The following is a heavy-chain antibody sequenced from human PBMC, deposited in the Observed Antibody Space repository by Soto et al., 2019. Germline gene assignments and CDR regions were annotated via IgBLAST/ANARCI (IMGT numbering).Heavy chain of an antibody. J-gene: IGHJ6*02. D-gene: IGHD4-17*01. CDR3: ATLTNDYGDYASLYYYYYGMDV. V-gene: IGHV3-9*01. CDR2: ISWNSGSI. Sequence: HLVRQAPGKGLEWVSGISWNSGSIGYADSVKGRFTISRDNAKNSLYLQMNSLRAEDTALYYCATLTNDYGDYASLYYYYYGMDVWGQGTTVTVSS.